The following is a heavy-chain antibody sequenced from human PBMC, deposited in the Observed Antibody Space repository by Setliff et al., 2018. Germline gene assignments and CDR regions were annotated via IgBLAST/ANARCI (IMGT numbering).Heavy chain of an antibody. J-gene: IGHJ4*02. CDR1: GVSIRSYC. Sequence: SETLSLTCTVSGVSIRSYCWSWIRQPPGKGLEWIGHIFYSGSSNYNPSLQSRVSISVDTSKNQLSLKLDSLTAADTAVYFCARLPRTVTHFDYWGQGALVTVSS. D-gene: IGHD4-17*01. V-gene: IGHV4-59*01. CDR2: IFYSGSS. CDR3: ARLPRTVTHFDY.